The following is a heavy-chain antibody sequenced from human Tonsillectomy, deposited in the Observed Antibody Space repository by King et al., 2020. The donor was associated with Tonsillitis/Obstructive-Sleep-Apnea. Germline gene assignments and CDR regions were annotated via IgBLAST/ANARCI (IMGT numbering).Heavy chain of an antibody. Sequence: QLQESGPGLVKPSETLSLTCTVSGDSISSGSFYWDWIRQPPGKGLEWVGSISYSGSTYYNPSLKSRVTISVDTSKTQVSLKVTAGTAADTAVDYWARHTYGDQGLDYFDFWGQGTLVTVSS. V-gene: IGHV4-39*01. CDR1: GDSISSGSFY. CDR2: ISYSGST. D-gene: IGHD4-17*01. CDR3: ARHTYGDQGLDYFDF. J-gene: IGHJ4*02.